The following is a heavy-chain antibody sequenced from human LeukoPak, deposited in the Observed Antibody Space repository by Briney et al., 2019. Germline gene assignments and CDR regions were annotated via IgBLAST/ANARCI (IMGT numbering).Heavy chain of an antibody. V-gene: IGHV4-34*01. CDR3: AKEPPRRRGLYYDFWSGYYTS. D-gene: IGHD3-3*01. J-gene: IGHJ4*02. Sequence: SETLSLTCAVYGGSFSGYYWSWIRQPPGKGLEWIGEINHSGSTNYNPSLKSRVTISVDTSKNQFSLKLSSVTAADTAVYYCAKEPPRRRGLYYDFWSGYYTSWGQGTLVTVSS. CDR1: GGSFSGYY. CDR2: INHSGST.